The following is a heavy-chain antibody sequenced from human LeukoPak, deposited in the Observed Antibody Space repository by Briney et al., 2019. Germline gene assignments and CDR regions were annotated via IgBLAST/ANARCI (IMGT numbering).Heavy chain of an antibody. CDR2: IYYSGST. CDR1: GGSISSSSYY. V-gene: IGHV4-39*01. CDR3: ARGDYYGSAPYGMDV. D-gene: IGHD3-10*01. Sequence: SETLSLTCTVSGGSISSSSYYWGWIRQPPGKGLEWIVSIYYSGSTYYNPSLKSRVTISVDTSKNQFSLKLSSVTAADTAVYYCARGDYYGSAPYGMDVWGQGTTVTVSS. J-gene: IGHJ6*02.